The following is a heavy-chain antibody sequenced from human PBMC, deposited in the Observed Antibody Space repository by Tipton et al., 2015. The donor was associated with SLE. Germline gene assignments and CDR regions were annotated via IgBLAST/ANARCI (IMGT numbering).Heavy chain of an antibody. V-gene: IGHV3-7*04. D-gene: IGHD3-16*01. J-gene: IGHJ5*02. Sequence: SLRLSCAASGFTFSSYWMSWVRQGPGKGLEWVANIKQDGSEKYDVDSVKGRFTISRDNAKNSLYLRMNSLRAEDTAVYYCARGIDTSGWFDPWGQGTLVTVSS. CDR3: ARGIDTSGWFDP. CDR2: IKQDGSEK. CDR1: GFTFSSYW.